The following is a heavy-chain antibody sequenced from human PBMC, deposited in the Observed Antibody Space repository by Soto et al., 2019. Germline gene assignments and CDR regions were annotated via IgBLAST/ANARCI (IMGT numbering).Heavy chain of an antibody. V-gene: IGHV3-30-3*01. Sequence: GGSLRLSCAASGFTFSSYAMHWVRQAPGKGLEWVAVISYDGSNKYYADSVKGRFTISRDNSKNTLYLQMNSLRAEDTAVYYCARGGTYWGGIDYWGQGTMVTVYS. J-gene: IGHJ4*02. CDR3: ARGGTYWGGIDY. CDR2: ISYDGSNK. D-gene: IGHD2-8*02. CDR1: GFTFSSYA.